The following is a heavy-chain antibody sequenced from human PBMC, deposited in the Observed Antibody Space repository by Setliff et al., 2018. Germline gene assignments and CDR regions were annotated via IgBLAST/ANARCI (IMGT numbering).Heavy chain of an antibody. CDR2: ISYDGSNK. J-gene: IGHJ4*02. CDR1: GFTFSSYA. Sequence: GGSLRLSCAASGFTFSSYAMHWVRQAPGKGLEWVAVISYDGSNKYYADSVKGRFTISRDNSKNTLYLQMNSLRAEDTAVYYCAKDSLSGWSAVDYWGQGTLVTVSS. CDR3: AKDSLSGWSAVDY. D-gene: IGHD6-19*01. V-gene: IGHV3-30-3*01.